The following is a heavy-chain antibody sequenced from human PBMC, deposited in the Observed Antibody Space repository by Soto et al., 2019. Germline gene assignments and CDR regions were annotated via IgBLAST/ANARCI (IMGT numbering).Heavy chain of an antibody. CDR1: GGTFSSYA. V-gene: IGHV1-69*13. CDR3: ARDSRSTGVYNWFDP. Sequence: ASVKVSCKASGGTFSSYAISWVRQAPGQGLEWMGGIIPIFGTANYAQKFQGRVTITADESTSTAYMELSSLRSEDTAVYYCARDSRSTGVYNWFDPWGQGTLVTVSS. J-gene: IGHJ5*02. CDR2: IIPIFGTA. D-gene: IGHD4-4*01.